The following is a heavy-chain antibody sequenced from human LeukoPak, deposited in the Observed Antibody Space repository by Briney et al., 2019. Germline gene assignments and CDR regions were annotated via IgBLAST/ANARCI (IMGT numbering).Heavy chain of an antibody. CDR1: GFTFSSYA. CDR2: ISGSGGST. V-gene: IGHV3-23*01. Sequence: GGSLRLSCAASGFTFSSYAMSWVRQAPGKGLEWVSAISGSGGSTYYADSVKGRFTISRDNSKNTLYLQMNSLRAEDTAVYYCATRTTVTKRGYYGMDVWGQGTTVTVSS. J-gene: IGHJ6*02. CDR3: ATRTTVTKRGYYGMDV. D-gene: IGHD4-17*01.